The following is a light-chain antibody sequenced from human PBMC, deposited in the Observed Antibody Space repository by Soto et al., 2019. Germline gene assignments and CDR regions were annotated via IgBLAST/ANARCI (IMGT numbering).Light chain of an antibody. V-gene: IGLV2-8*01. CDR1: SRDIGGYDF. CDR3: SSYGRSNNWL. Sequence: QSALTQPPSASGSPGQSVTISCTWTSRDIGGYDFVSWYQQHPGKASKLLIYDVIKRPSGVPDRFSGSKSGNTASLTVSGLQTDDEADYYCSSYGRSNNWLFGGGTTLTGL. J-gene: IGLJ2*01. CDR2: DVI.